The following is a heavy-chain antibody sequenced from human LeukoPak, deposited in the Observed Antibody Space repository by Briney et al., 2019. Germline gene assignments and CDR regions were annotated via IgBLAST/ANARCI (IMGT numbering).Heavy chain of an antibody. Sequence: KPSETLSLTCTVSGGSISNYYWSWIRQPPGKGLEWIGYIYYSGTTSYNPSLKSRVTISVDTSKNQFSLKLSSVTAADTAVYFCARDHGGYYNDYWGQGTLVTVSS. J-gene: IGHJ4*02. CDR3: ARDHGGYYNDY. CDR2: IYYSGTT. V-gene: IGHV4-59*01. D-gene: IGHD3-22*01. CDR1: GGSISNYY.